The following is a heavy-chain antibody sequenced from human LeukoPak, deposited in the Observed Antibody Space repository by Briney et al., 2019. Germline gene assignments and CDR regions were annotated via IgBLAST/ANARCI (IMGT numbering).Heavy chain of an antibody. CDR1: GFTFSSYS. Sequence: NPGGSLRLSCAASGFTFSSYSMNWVRQAPGKGLEWVSSISSSSSHIYYADSVKGRFTISRDNAKNTLYLQMNNLRAEDTAVYYCARTSGWYNLWGQGTLVTVSS. V-gene: IGHV3-21*01. CDR2: ISSSSSHI. D-gene: IGHD6-19*01. J-gene: IGHJ5*02. CDR3: ARTSGWYNL.